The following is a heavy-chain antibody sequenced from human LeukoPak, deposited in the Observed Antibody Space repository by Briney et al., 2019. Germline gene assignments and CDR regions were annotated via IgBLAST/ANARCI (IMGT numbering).Heavy chain of an antibody. D-gene: IGHD2-15*01. CDR3: AFPMPVPDIVVVVAAS. CDR2: IYTSGST. J-gene: IGHJ3*01. CDR1: GGSFSGYY. Sequence: SETLPLTCAVYGGSFSGYYWSWIRQPAGKGLEWIGRIYTSGSTYYNPSLKSRVTISVDTSKNQFSLKLSSVTAADTAVYYCAFPMPVPDIVVVVAASWGQGTMVTVSS. V-gene: IGHV4-59*10.